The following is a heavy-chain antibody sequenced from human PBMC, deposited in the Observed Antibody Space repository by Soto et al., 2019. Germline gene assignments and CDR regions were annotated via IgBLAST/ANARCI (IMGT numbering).Heavy chain of an antibody. CDR3: ARDLVPAATNYYYYGMDV. CDR2: IYYSGST. J-gene: IGHJ6*02. V-gene: IGHV4-30-4*01. Sequence: PSETLSLTCTVSGGSISSGDYYWSWIRQPPGKGLEWIGYIYYSGSTYYNPSLKSRVTISVDTSKNQFSLKLSSVTAADTAVYYCARDLVPAATNYYYYGMDVWGQGTTVTVSS. D-gene: IGHD2-2*01. CDR1: GGSISSGDYY.